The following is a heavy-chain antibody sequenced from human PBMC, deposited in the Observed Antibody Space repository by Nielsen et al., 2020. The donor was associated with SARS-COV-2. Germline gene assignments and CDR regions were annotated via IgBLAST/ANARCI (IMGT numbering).Heavy chain of an antibody. CDR1: GGSISPFS. V-gene: IGHV4-59*08. CDR2: IYYSGTA. D-gene: IGHD2-8*01. Sequence: SETLSLTCTVSGGSISPFSWTWIRLPPGQGLELIVHIYYSGTANYNPSLRSRVTMSVDRSKNQIYLKLNSLTSADTAIYFCARHTNGLDSWGQGTPVTVSS. J-gene: IGHJ4*02. CDR3: ARHTNGLDS.